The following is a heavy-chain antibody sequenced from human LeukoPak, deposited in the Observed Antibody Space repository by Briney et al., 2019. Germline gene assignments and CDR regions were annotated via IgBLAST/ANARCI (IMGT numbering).Heavy chain of an antibody. V-gene: IGHV3-23*01. J-gene: IGHJ4*02. CDR2: IRGNGGST. CDR3: AKGGGLPYFDILTGYSPNFDY. D-gene: IGHD3-9*01. Sequence: GGSLRLSCAASGFTFISYAMSWVRQAPGKGREWVSPIRGNGGSTYYVESVKGRCTISRDNSKNTLYMQMNSLKAEDTAVYYCAKGGGLPYFDILTGYSPNFDYWGQGTLVTVSS. CDR1: GFTFISYA.